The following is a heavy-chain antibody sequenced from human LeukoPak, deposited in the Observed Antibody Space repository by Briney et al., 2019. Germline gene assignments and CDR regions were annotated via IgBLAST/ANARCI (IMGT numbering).Heavy chain of an antibody. J-gene: IGHJ3*02. CDR1: GGSISSYY. Sequence: PSETPSLTCTVSGGSISSYYWSWIRQPAGKGLEWIGRIYTSGSTNYNPSLKSRVTMSVDTSKNQFSLKLSSVTAADTAVYYCARGRRYYDSSGYYSAFDIWGQGTMVTVSS. D-gene: IGHD3-22*01. CDR3: ARGRRYYDSSGYYSAFDI. CDR2: IYTSGST. V-gene: IGHV4-4*07.